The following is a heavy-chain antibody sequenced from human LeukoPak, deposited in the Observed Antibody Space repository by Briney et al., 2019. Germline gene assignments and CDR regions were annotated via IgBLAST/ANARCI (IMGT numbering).Heavy chain of an antibody. V-gene: IGHV2-5*01. Sequence: SGPTLVNPTQTLTPTCTFSGFSLSTRGEGVGWIRQPPGKALEWLALIYWIDDERYSPSLKSRLTITKDTSKNQVVLTMTNMDPVDTATYYCAHRVWDNSDSSGFDYWGQGTLVTVSS. CDR3: AHRVWDNSDSSGFDY. J-gene: IGHJ4*02. CDR2: IYWIDDE. D-gene: IGHD3-22*01. CDR1: GFSLSTRGEG.